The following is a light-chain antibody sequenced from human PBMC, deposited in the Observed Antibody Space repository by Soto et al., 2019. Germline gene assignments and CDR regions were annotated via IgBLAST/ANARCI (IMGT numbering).Light chain of an antibody. J-gene: IGKJ1*01. CDR3: QQRSNWWT. CDR2: DAS. CDR1: RSFIRY. Sequence: EIVLTQSPATLSLSPGERATLSCRASRSFIRYLAWYQHKSGQAPRLLIFDASTRATGIPARFSGSGSGTDFTLSISSLEPEDFAVYYCQQRSNWWTFGQGTKVDIK. V-gene: IGKV3-11*01.